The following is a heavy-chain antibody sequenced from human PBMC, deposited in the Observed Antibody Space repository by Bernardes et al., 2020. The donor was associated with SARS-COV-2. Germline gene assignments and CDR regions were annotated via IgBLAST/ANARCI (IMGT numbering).Heavy chain of an antibody. CDR3: ASQKYGSGSYVGDWFDP. CDR1: GGSISSSNYY. Sequence: SETLYLTCTVSGGSISSSNYYWGWIRQSPGKGLEWIGSIFYTGTTHYNPSLENRVTMSVDTSKNQFSLKLTSVTAADTAAYYCASQKYGSGSYVGDWFDPWGQGTLVTVSS. V-gene: IGHV4-39*01. CDR2: IFYTGTT. J-gene: IGHJ5*02. D-gene: IGHD3-10*01.